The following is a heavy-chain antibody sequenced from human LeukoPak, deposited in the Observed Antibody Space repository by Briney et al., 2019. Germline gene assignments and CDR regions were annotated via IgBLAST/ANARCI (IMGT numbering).Heavy chain of an antibody. J-gene: IGHJ4*02. CDR2: ISAYNGNT. CDR3: ARVSSSDIDY. CDR1: GYTFTIYG. D-gene: IGHD6-13*01. V-gene: IGHV1-18*01. Sequence: ASVTVSFTASGYTFTIYGISWVRQAPGQGLEWMGWISAYNGNTNYAQKLQGRVTMTTDTSTSTAYMELRSLRSDDTAVYYCARVSSSDIDYWGQGTLVTVSS.